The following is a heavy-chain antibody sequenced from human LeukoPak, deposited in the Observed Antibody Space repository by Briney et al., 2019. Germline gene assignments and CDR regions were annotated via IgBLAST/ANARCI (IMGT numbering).Heavy chain of an antibody. CDR2: IRSSSSTI. V-gene: IGHV3-48*01. J-gene: IGHJ3*02. Sequence: GGSLRLSCAASGFTFSSCSMNWVRQAPGKGLEWVSYIRSSSSTIYYADSVKGRFTISTDNANNSLYLQMNSLRAEDTAVYYCARSLRNAFDIWGQGTMVTVSS. CDR3: ARSLRNAFDI. D-gene: IGHD3-3*01. CDR1: GFTFSSCS.